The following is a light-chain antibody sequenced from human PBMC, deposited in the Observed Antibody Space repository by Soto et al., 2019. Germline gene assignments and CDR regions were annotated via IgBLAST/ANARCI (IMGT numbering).Light chain of an antibody. CDR1: SSNFGTGYD. J-gene: IGLJ1*01. Sequence: QLVLTQPPSVSGAPGQRVTISCTGSSSNFGTGYDVHWYQHLPGTAPKLLIYGNNNRPSGVPDRFSGSKSGTSASLAITGLQAGDEADYFCQSYDSSLRSYVFGTGTKVTVL. CDR3: QSYDSSLRSYV. CDR2: GNN. V-gene: IGLV1-40*01.